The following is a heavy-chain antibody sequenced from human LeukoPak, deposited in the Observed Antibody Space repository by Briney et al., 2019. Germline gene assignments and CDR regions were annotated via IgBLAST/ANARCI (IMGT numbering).Heavy chain of an antibody. CDR2: IRYDGSNK. CDR1: GFTSSSYG. V-gene: IGHV3-30*02. Sequence: GGSLRLSCAASGFTSSSYGMHWVRQAPGKGLEWVAFIRYDGSNKYYADSVKGRFTISRDNSKNTLYLQMNNLRAEDTAVYYCAKDQDYYDSSGYYNYSDYWGQGTLVTVSS. J-gene: IGHJ4*02. D-gene: IGHD3-22*01. CDR3: AKDQDYYDSSGYYNYSDY.